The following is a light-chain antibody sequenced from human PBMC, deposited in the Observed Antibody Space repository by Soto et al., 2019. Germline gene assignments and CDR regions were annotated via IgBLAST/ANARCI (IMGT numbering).Light chain of an antibody. V-gene: IGKV3-20*01. J-gene: IGKJ2*01. Sequence: EIVLTQSPGTLYLSPGERATLSCRASQSVSSSYLAWYQQKPGQAPRLLIYGASSRATGIPYRFSGSGSGTDFTLTISRLEPEDFAGYYCQQYGSSPPMYTFGQGTKLEIK. CDR1: QSVSSSY. CDR3: QQYGSSPPMYT. CDR2: GAS.